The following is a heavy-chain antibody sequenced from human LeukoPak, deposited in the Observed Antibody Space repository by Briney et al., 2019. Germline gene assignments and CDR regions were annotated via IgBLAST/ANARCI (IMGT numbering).Heavy chain of an antibody. D-gene: IGHD4-17*01. CDR1: GGSISSYY. Sequence: SETLSLTCTVSGGSISSYYWSWIRQPPGKGLEWIGYIYYSGSTNYNPSLKSRVTISVDTSKNQFSLKLSSVTAADTAVYYCARHPLHDYGDYYFDYWGQGTLVTVSS. J-gene: IGHJ4*02. CDR2: IYYSGST. V-gene: IGHV4-59*08. CDR3: ARHPLHDYGDYYFDY.